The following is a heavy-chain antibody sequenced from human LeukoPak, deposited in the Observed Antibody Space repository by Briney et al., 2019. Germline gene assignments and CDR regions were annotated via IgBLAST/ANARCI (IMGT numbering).Heavy chain of an antibody. CDR3: ARDRESCGGDCYSSNDAFDI. D-gene: IGHD2-21*02. J-gene: IGHJ3*02. CDR1: GFSFEDYG. Sequence: PGGSLRLSCAASGFSFEDYGMSWVRQAPGKGLEWVSGINWNGGSTGYGDSVKGRFTISRDNAKNWLYLQMNSLRAEDTALYYCARDRESCGGDCYSSNDAFDIWRQGTKVTVSS. CDR2: INWNGGST. V-gene: IGHV3-20*04.